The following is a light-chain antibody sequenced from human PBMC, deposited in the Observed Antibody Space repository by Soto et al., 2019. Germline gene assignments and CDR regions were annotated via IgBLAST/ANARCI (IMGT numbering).Light chain of an antibody. CDR3: SAWDNSLNGYV. Sequence: QSVLTQPLSVSASPGQRVTISCSGGSSNIGSNTVAWYQHLPGAAPPRLIFTAGQRPSGVPGRFSGSKSGTSASLAISGLQSEDEGDYYCSAWDNSLNGYVFGPGTKVTVL. CDR1: SSNIGSNT. CDR2: TAG. J-gene: IGLJ1*01. V-gene: IGLV1-44*01.